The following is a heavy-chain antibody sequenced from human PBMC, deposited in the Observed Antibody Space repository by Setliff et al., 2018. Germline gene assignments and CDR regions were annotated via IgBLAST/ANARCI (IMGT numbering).Heavy chain of an antibody. CDR1: GYRFTTYW. V-gene: IGHV5-51*01. Sequence: PGESLKISCKGSGYRFTTYWIGWVRQMPGKGLEWMGIVFSGDSDTRCSPSFQGQVTMSADKSINTAYLQWSSLKASDTAMYYCARLGAPASHDAFDIWGQGTMVTVSS. CDR3: ARLGAPASHDAFDI. D-gene: IGHD6-25*01. J-gene: IGHJ3*02. CDR2: VFSGDSDT.